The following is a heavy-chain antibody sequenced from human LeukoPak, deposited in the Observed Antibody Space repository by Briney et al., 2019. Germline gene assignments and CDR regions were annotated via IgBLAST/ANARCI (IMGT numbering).Heavy chain of an antibody. CDR2: ISRTDIT. Sequence: GGSLRLSCAASGFTVSGNHMNWVRQAPGKGLEWVSRISRTDITYYTDSVKGRFTISRDDSRGTLYLQMNSLKTEDTATYYCARADYGDYRGGFDYWGRGTLVIVSS. D-gene: IGHD4-17*01. J-gene: IGHJ4*02. V-gene: IGHV3-66*01. CDR1: GFTVSGNH. CDR3: ARADYGDYRGGFDY.